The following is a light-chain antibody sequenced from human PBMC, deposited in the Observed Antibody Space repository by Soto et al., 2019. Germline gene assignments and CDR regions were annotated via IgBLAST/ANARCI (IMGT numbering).Light chain of an antibody. CDR2: AAS. CDR3: QQSYSILIT. J-gene: IGKJ5*01. V-gene: IGKV1-39*01. Sequence: IQLNQSPSSLSCLHGNRATITSGASQSITSYLSWYQQQPGKAPKLLIYAASSLQSGVPSRFSGSGSGTDFTLTISSLQPEDFATYYCQQSYSILITFGQGTRLEIK. CDR1: QSITSY.